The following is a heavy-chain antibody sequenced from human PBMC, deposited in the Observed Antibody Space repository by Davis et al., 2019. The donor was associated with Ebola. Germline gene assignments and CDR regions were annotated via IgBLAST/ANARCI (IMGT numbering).Heavy chain of an antibody. V-gene: IGHV1-8*01. CDR1: GYSFTSYD. CDR3: ARVRHSGSGSYGY. Sequence: ASVKVSCKASGYSFTSYDINWVRQATGQGLEWMGWVNPNSGNTGYAQKFQGRVTMTRSTSITTAYMELSSLRSEDTAVYYCARVRHSGSGSYGYWGQGTLVTVSS. J-gene: IGHJ4*02. CDR2: VNPNSGNT. D-gene: IGHD3-10*01.